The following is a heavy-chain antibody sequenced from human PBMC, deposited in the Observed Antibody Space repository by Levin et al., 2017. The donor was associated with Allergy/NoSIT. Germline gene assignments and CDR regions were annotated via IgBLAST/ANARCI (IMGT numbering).Heavy chain of an antibody. D-gene: IGHD4-17*01. CDR2: ISWDGGST. CDR1: GFTFDDYT. Sequence: LSLPCAASGFTFDDYTMHWVRQAPGKGLEWVSLISWDGGSTYYADSVKGRFTISRDNSKNSLYLQMNSLRTEDTALYYCAKDSNYGDYVFDYWGQGTLVTVSS. CDR3: AKDSNYGDYVFDY. V-gene: IGHV3-43*01. J-gene: IGHJ4*02.